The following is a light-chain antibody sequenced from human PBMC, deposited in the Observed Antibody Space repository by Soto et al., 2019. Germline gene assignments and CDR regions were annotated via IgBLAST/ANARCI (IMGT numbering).Light chain of an antibody. Sequence: QSALTQPRSVSGSPGQSVTISCTGTSRDVGGYNYVSWYQQHPGKAPKLMIYDVSKRPSGVPDRFSGSKSGNTASLTISGLQGEDEADYYCCSYAGSYTWVFGGGTKLTVL. V-gene: IGLV2-11*01. CDR3: CSYAGSYTWV. CDR2: DVS. J-gene: IGLJ2*01. CDR1: SRDVGGYNY.